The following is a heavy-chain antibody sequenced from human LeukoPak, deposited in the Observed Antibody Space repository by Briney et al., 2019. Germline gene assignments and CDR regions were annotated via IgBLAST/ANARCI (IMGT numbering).Heavy chain of an antibody. Sequence: SETLSLTCAVSGGSISSSNWWSWVRQPPGKGLEWIGEIYHSGGTYYNPSLESRVTISIDTSKNQFSLKLSSVTAADTAVYYCARESLASRSSHIFDYWGQGTLVTVSS. CDR3: ARESLASRSSHIFDY. CDR2: IYHSGGT. CDR1: GGSISSSNW. J-gene: IGHJ4*02. D-gene: IGHD1-26*01. V-gene: IGHV4-4*02.